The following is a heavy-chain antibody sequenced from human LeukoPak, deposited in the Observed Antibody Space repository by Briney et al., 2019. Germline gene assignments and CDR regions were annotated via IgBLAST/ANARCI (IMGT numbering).Heavy chain of an antibody. CDR2: IYHSGST. V-gene: IGHV4-39*07. CDR3: ARFGEYYYDSSGYYYEPYYFDY. Sequence: KPSETLSLTCTVSGGSISSSSYYWGWIRQPPGKGLEWIGSIYHSGSTYYNPSLKSRVTISVDTSKNQFSLKLSSVTAADTAVYYCARFGEYYYDSSGYYYEPYYFDYWGQGTLVTVSS. J-gene: IGHJ4*02. CDR1: GGSISSSSYY. D-gene: IGHD3-22*01.